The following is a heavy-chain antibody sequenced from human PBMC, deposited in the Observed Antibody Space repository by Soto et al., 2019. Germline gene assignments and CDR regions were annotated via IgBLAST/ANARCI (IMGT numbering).Heavy chain of an antibody. V-gene: IGHV4-31*03. J-gene: IGHJ6*02. CDR3: ARDHCSGGSCHHEGMDV. CDR2: IYYSGST. D-gene: IGHD2-15*01. Sequence: NPSETLSLTCTVSGGSISSGGYYWSWIRQHPGKGLEWIGYIYYSGSTYYNPSLKSRVTISVDTSKNQFSLKLSSVTAADTAVYYCARDHCSGGSCHHEGMDVWGQGTTVTVSS. CDR1: GGSISSGGYY.